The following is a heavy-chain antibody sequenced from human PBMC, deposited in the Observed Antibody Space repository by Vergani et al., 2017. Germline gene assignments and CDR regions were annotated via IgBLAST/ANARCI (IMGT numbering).Heavy chain of an antibody. Sequence: EVQLVESGGGLVKPGGSLRLSCAASGFTFSSYSMNWVRQAPGKGLEWVSSISSSSSYIYYADSVKGRFTISRDNAKNSLYLQMNSLRAEDTAVYYCTTGYRRYYDFWSGFDAFDIWGQGTMVTVSS. V-gene: IGHV3-21*01. D-gene: IGHD3-3*01. CDR2: ISSSSSYI. CDR1: GFTFSSYS. J-gene: IGHJ3*02. CDR3: TTGYRRYYDFWSGFDAFDI.